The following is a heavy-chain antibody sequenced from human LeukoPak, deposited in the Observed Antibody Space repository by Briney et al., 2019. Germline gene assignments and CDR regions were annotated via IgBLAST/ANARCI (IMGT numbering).Heavy chain of an antibody. CDR1: GFSFSNYW. CDR2: IKEDGGEK. J-gene: IGHJ4*01. Sequence: PGGSLRLSCVASGFSFSNYWMTWVRQAPGKGLEWVANIKEDGGEKYYVDSVKGRFTISRDNAKNSLYLQMNSLRPDDTALYFCASGIRERGFDYWGHGTLVTVSS. V-gene: IGHV3-7*01. CDR3: ASGIRERGFDY. D-gene: IGHD1-1*01.